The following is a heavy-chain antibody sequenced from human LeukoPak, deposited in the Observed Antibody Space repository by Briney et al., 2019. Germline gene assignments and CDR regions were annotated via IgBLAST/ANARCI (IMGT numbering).Heavy chain of an antibody. CDR2: INHSGST. J-gene: IGHJ6*03. CDR3: ASQRRYSGYDYYYYYYMDV. D-gene: IGHD5-12*01. Sequence: SETLSLTCAVYGGSFSGYYWSWIRQPPGKGLEWIGEINHSGSTNYNPSLKGRVTISVDTSKNQFSLKLSSVTAADTAVYYCASQRRYSGYDYYYYYYMDVWGKGTTVTISS. V-gene: IGHV4-34*01. CDR1: GGSFSGYY.